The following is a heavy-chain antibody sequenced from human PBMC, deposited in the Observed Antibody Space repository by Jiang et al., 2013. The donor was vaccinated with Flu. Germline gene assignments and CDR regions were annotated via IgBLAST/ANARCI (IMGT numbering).Heavy chain of an antibody. J-gene: IGHJ6*02. CDR2: ISYDGSNK. CDR1: GFTFSSYG. Sequence: VQLLESGGGVVQPGRSLRLSCAASGFTFSSYGMHWVRQAPGKGLEWVAVISYDGSNKYYADSVKGRFTISRDSSKNTLYLQMNSLRAEDTAVYYCARGITMIVPDKDKEGYYYGMDVWGQGTTVTVSS. V-gene: IGHV3-30*03. D-gene: IGHD3-22*01. CDR3: ARGITMIVPDKDKEGYYYGMDV.